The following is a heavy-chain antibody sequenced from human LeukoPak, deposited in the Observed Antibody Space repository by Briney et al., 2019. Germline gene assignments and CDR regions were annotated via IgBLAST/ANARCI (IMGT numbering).Heavy chain of an antibody. CDR3: ASLGYCSGGSCYF. D-gene: IGHD2-15*01. J-gene: IGHJ4*02. Sequence: ASVKVSCKASGGTSSSYAISWVRQAPGQGLEWMGGIIPIFGTANYAQKFQGRVTITTDESTSTAYMELSSLRSEDTAVYYCASLGYCSGGSCYFWGQGTLVTVSS. CDR1: GGTSSSYA. V-gene: IGHV1-69*05. CDR2: IIPIFGTA.